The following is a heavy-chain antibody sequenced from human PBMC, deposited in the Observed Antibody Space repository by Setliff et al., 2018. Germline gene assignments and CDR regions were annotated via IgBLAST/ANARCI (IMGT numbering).Heavy chain of an antibody. CDR3: ERLVRYCTATACQRTSGDDL. Sequence: ASVKVSCKASGYTFTGSIVSWVRQAPGQGLEWLGWIGVYSGNTYTAQRFQGRVTMTTDTSTNMAYLELRGLRSDDTAVYYCERLVRYCTATACQRTSGDDLWGQGTLVTVSS. CDR1: GYTFTGSI. J-gene: IGHJ5*02. V-gene: IGHV1-18*01. CDR2: IGVYSGNT. D-gene: IGHD2-8*01.